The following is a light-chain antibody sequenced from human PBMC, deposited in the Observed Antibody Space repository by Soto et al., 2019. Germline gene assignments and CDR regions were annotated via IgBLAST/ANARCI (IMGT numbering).Light chain of an antibody. CDR2: GAS. J-gene: IGKJ1*01. CDR3: QQYGRSPWT. CDR1: QSVSSSF. V-gene: IGKV3-20*01. Sequence: EIVLTQSPGTPSLSPGERATLSCRASQSVSSSFLAWYQQKPGQAPRLLIYGASSRATGIPDRFSGSGSGTDFTLAISRLEPEDFAVYYCQQYGRSPWTFGQGTKLEIK.